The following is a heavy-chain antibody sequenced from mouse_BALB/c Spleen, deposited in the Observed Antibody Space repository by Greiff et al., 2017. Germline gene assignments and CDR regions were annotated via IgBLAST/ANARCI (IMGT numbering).Heavy chain of an antibody. V-gene: IGHV5-12-1*01. CDR3: ARRGGDYDDLDD. J-gene: IGHJ2*01. CDR2: ISSGGGST. CDR1: GFSFSSYD. D-gene: IGHD2-4*01. Sequence: EVKVVESGGGLVKPGGSLKLSCAASGFSFSSYDMSWVSQTPEKRLEWVAYISSGGGSTYYPDTVKGRFTISRDNAKNTLYLQMSSLTSEDTAMYYCARRGGDYDDLDDWGQGTTLTVSS.